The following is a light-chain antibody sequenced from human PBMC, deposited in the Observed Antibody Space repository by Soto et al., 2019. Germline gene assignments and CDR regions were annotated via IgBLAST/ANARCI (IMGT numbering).Light chain of an antibody. CDR1: QGINNY. V-gene: IGKV1-27*01. Sequence: DIPMTQSPSSLSASVGDSVTITCRASQGINNYLAWYQQKPGKVPVLLIYSASTLKPGIPSRFSGSGAGTDFTLTISSLQPEDFATYYCQKYDSAPRTFGQGTKVDIK. CDR3: QKYDSAPRT. CDR2: SAS. J-gene: IGKJ1*01.